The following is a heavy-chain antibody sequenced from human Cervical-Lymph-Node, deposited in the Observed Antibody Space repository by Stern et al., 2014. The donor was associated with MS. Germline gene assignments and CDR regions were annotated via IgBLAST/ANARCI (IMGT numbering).Heavy chain of an antibody. CDR1: GFTFSGYG. D-gene: IGHD5-18*01. CDR3: AKYGYGHHGDWFDP. V-gene: IGHV3-30*18. J-gene: IGHJ5*02. CDR2: ISYDGTNK. Sequence: VQLLESGGGVVQPGRSLRLSCVASGFTFSGYGLHWVRQAPGKGPEWVAVISYDGTNKYYADSVKGRFTVSRDNSKNTLYLQMNSLSAEDTAVYYCAKYGYGHHGDWFDPWGQGTLVTVSS.